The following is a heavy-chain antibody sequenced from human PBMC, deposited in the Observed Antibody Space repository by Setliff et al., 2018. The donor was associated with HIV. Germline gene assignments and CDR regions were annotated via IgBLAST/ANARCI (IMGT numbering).Heavy chain of an antibody. V-gene: IGHV1-18*04. CDR2: ISPYNDYT. CDR1: GYTFINYG. D-gene: IGHD2-2*01. CDR3: ARRRCSRTSCSAGDGEYYYGMDV. J-gene: IGHJ6*02. Sequence: ASVKVSCKPSGYTFINYGITWVRQAPGQGLEWMGWISPYNDYTNYEQSLQGRVRMTTDTSTRTAYMDLRSLRSNDTAVYYCARRRCSRTSCSAGDGEYYYGMDVWGQGTTVTVSS.